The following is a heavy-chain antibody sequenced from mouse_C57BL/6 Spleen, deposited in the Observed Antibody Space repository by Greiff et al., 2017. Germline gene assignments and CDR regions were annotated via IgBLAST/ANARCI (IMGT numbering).Heavy chain of an antibody. CDR3: ARPGPYAMDY. D-gene: IGHD3-2*02. CDR2: INPSNGGT. V-gene: IGHV1-26*01. J-gene: IGHJ4*01. Sequence: VQLQQSGPELVKPGASVKISCKASGYTFTDYYMNWVKQSPGQSLEWIGDINPSNGGTSYNQKFKGKATLTVDTSSSTAYMELRSLTSEDSAVYYCARPGPYAMDYWGQGTSVTVSS. CDR1: GYTFTDYY.